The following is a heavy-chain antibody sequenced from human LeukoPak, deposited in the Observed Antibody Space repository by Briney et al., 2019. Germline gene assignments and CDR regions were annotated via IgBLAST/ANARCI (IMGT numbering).Heavy chain of an antibody. CDR1: GFTFSKVW. V-gene: IGHV3-15*01. D-gene: IGHD3-22*01. Sequence: PGGSFRLSCAASGFTFSKVWMSWVRQAPGKGLEWVGRIKSKTDGGTIDYAAPVKGRFTISRDDSKDTLFLQMNSLKTEDTAVYYCTPDLSQLDDSGYYPQYFPPWGQGNLGFVSP. CDR3: TPDLSQLDDSGYYPQYFPP. J-gene: IGHJ1*01. CDR2: IKSKTDGGTI.